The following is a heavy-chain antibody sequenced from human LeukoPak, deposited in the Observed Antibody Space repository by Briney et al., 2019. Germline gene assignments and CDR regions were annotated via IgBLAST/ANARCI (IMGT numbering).Heavy chain of an antibody. CDR2: IYPGDSDT. CDR1: GYSFTSYW. V-gene: IGHV5-51*01. D-gene: IGHD2-15*01. Sequence: GESLKISCKGSGYSFTSYWIGRVRQMPGKGLEWMGIIYPGDSDTRYSPSFQGQVTISADKSISTAYLQWSSLKASDTAMYYCAREHANCSGGSCYSGPFDYWGQGTLVTVSS. J-gene: IGHJ4*02. CDR3: AREHANCSGGSCYSGPFDY.